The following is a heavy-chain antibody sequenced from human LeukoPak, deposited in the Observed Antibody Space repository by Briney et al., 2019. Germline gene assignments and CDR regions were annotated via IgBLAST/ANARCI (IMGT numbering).Heavy chain of an antibody. J-gene: IGHJ5*02. CDR2: IYSGGNT. CDR3: ARGPPPTGFDP. V-gene: IGHV3-66*01. Sequence: GGSLRLSCAASGFTVSSNYMSWVRQAPGKGLEWVSLIYSGGNTYYADSVKGRFTISRDNSKNTLYLQMNSLRAEDTAVYYCARGPPPTGFDPWGQGTLVTVSS. CDR1: GFTVSSNY.